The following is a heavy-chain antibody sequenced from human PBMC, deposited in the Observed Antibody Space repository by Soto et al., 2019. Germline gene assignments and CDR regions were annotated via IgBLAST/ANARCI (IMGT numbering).Heavy chain of an antibody. D-gene: IGHD5-12*01. Sequence: PSETLSLTCAVYGGSFSGYYWSWIRQPPGKGLEWIGEINHSGSTNYNPSLKSRVTISVDTSKNQFSLKLSSVTAADTAVYYCAGEGGDGYNSFGYWGQGTLVTVSS. CDR1: GGSFSGYY. CDR3: AGEGGDGYNSFGY. CDR2: INHSGST. J-gene: IGHJ4*02. V-gene: IGHV4-34*01.